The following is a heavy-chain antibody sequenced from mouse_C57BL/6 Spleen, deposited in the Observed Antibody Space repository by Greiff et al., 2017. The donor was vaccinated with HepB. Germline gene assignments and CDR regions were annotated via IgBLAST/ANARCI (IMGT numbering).Heavy chain of an antibody. V-gene: IGHV1-62-2*01. Sequence: QVQLQQSGAELVKPGASVKLSCKASGYTFTEYTIHWVKQRSGQGLEWIGWFYPGSGSIKYNEKFKDKATLTADKSSSTVYMELSRVTSEDSAVYFCARHEDRYYSGYYYAMDYWGQGTSVTVSS. D-gene: IGHD2-12*01. CDR2: FYPGSGSI. CDR3: ARHEDRYYSGYYYAMDY. J-gene: IGHJ4*01. CDR1: GYTFTEYT.